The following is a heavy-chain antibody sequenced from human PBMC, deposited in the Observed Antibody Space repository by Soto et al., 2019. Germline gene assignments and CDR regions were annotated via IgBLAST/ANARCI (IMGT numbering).Heavy chain of an antibody. J-gene: IGHJ5*02. D-gene: IGHD3-10*01. CDR1: GFTFSDYA. Sequence: QVQLVESGGGVVQPGRSLRLSCAASGFTFSDYAIHWVRQAPGNGLEWVALISDDGRNKYYADPVKGRFTISRDNSKDTLYLQMNSLRSEDTAVYYCARKWFGELGEGWFDPWGQGTLVTV. CDR3: ARKWFGELGEGWFDP. V-gene: IGHV3-30*04. CDR2: ISDDGRNK.